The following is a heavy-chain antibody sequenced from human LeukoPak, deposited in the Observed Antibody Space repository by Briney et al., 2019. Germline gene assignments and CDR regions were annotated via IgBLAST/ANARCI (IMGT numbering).Heavy chain of an antibody. Sequence: GGSLRLSCAASGFTFSNAWMSWVRQAPGKGLEWVGRIKSKTDGGTTDYAAPVKGRFTISRDDSKNTLYLQMNSLKTEDTAVYYCTTERRITMIVVVIHDAFDIWGQGTMVTVSS. J-gene: IGHJ3*02. D-gene: IGHD3-22*01. CDR3: TTERRITMIVVVIHDAFDI. CDR1: GFTFSNAW. CDR2: IKSKTDGGTT. V-gene: IGHV3-15*01.